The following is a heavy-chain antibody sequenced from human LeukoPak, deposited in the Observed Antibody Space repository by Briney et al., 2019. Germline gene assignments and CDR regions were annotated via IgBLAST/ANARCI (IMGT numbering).Heavy chain of an antibody. CDR3: ARGDCIY. CDR1: GYTFTTYP. CDR2: ISPYNGDT. D-gene: IGHD2-21*01. J-gene: IGHJ4*02. Sequence: ASVKVSCKASGYTFTTYPINWVRQAPGQGLEWMGWISPYNGDTRFAQKLQGRVTMTTDTSTSTAYMELRSLRSDDTAVYYCARGDCIYWGQGTLVTVSS. V-gene: IGHV1-18*01.